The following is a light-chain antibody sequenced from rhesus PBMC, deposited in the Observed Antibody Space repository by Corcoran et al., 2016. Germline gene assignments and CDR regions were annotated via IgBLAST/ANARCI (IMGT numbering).Light chain of an antibody. Sequence: DIQMTQSPSSLSTSVGDRVTITCRASQGLSDYLSWYQQKPGKAPKRLIYAASSLESGVPSRFSGSGSGTDFTITISSLAPEDVAAYYCLQGYSTPWTFGQGTKVEIK. V-gene: IGKV1-36*02. CDR2: AAS. J-gene: IGKJ1*01. CDR1: QGLSDY. CDR3: LQGYSTPWT.